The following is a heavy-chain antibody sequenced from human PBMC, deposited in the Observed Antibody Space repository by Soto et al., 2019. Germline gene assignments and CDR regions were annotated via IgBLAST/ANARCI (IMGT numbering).Heavy chain of an antibody. J-gene: IGHJ4*02. CDR3: AKNLAVDYDFWSGYYTLDY. CDR2: ISYDGSNK. V-gene: IGHV3-30*18. CDR1: GFTFSSYG. Sequence: ESGGGVVQPGRSLRLSCAASGFTFSSYGMHWVRQAPGKGLEWVAVISYDGSNKYYADSVKGRFTISRDNSKNTLYLQMNSLRAEDTAVYYCAKNLAVDYDFWSGYYTLDYWGQGTLVTVSS. D-gene: IGHD3-3*01.